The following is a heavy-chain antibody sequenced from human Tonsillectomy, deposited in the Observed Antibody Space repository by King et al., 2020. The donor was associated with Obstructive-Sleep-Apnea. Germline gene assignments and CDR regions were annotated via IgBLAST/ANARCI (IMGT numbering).Heavy chain of an antibody. J-gene: IGHJ4*02. V-gene: IGHV1-3*02. CDR1: GYIFTSYA. CDR2: SNAGNGNT. D-gene: IGHD4-23*01. CDR3: ARGTSDHGGNINLDY. Sequence: VQLVESGAEVKKPGASVKVSCKASGYIFTSYAMHWVRQAPGQRLEWMGWSNAGNGNTKYSQEFQGRVTITRDTSASTAYMELSSLRSEDMAVYYCARGTSDHGGNINLDYWGQGTLVTVSS.